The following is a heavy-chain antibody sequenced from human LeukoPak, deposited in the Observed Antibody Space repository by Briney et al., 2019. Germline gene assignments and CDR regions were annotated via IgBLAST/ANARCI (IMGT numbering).Heavy chain of an antibody. Sequence: PGGSLRLSCAASGFTFDDYGMSWVRQAPGKGLEWVSGINWNGGSTGYADSVKGRFTISRDNAKNSLYLQMNSLRAEDTALYYCARDQGGVLGQLVAYWGQGTLVTVSS. CDR2: INWNGGST. D-gene: IGHD6-6*01. V-gene: IGHV3-20*04. CDR3: ARDQGGVLGQLVAY. CDR1: GFTFDDYG. J-gene: IGHJ4*02.